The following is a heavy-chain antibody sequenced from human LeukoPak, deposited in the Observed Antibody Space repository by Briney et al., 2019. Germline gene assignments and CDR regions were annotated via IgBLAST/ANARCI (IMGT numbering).Heavy chain of an antibody. Sequence: GGSLRLSCAASGFTLSNYWMHWVRQAPGKGLVWVSRISDADGSITNYAGSVRGRFTISRDTAKNTLYLQMNSLGAEDTAVYYCARDLSGYSDYWGQGTLVTVSS. J-gene: IGHJ4*02. CDR1: GFTLSNYW. V-gene: IGHV3-74*01. D-gene: IGHD2-15*01. CDR3: ARDLSGYSDY. CDR2: ISDADGSIT.